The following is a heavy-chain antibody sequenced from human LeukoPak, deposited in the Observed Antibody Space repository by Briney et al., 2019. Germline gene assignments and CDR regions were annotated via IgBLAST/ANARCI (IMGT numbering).Heavy chain of an antibody. V-gene: IGHV3-30*02. CDR3: ARDPSLRGYSLYRWFDP. CDR2: IRYDGSNK. J-gene: IGHJ5*02. CDR1: GFTFSSYG. Sequence: GGSLRLSCAASGFTFSSYGMHWVRQAPGKGLEWVAFIRYDGSNKYYADSVKGRFTISRDNSKNTLYLQMNSLRAEDTAVYYCARDPSLRGYSLYRWFDPWGQGTLVTVSS. D-gene: IGHD5-18*01.